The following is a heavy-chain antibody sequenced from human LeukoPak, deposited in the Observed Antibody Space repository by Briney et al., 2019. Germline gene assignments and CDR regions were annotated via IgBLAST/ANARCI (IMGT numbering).Heavy chain of an antibody. V-gene: IGHV5-51*01. Sequence: AECVTISCKGSGYSFTSYSIGWVRQTRVKGMERMGIFYPGDSDTRYSPSFQGQVTVSANNSTSTAYLQWSSLKASATAMYYCARHLAVASTWSTFDYWGQGTLVTVSS. D-gene: IGHD6-19*01. CDR2: FYPGDSDT. CDR3: ARHLAVASTWSTFDY. J-gene: IGHJ4*02. CDR1: GYSFTSYS.